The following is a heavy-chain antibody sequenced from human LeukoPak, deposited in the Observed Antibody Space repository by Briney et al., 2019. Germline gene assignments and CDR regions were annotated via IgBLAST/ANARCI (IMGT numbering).Heavy chain of an antibody. J-gene: IGHJ4*01. Sequence: GGSLRLSCAASGFTFSTYGFHWVRQAPGKGLEWVALISYDGSNEYYADSVKGRFTISRDNSKNTLYMQMNSLRAEDTAVYYCAKSSDLLTGYYSYFEYWGHGTLVTVAS. CDR1: GFTFSTYG. D-gene: IGHD3-9*01. CDR3: AKSSDLLTGYYSYFEY. V-gene: IGHV3-30*18. CDR2: ISYDGSNE.